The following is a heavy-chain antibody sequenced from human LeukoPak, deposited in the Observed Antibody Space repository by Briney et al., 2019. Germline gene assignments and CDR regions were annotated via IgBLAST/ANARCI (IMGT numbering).Heavy chain of an antibody. V-gene: IGHV4-34*01. CDR2: INHSGST. J-gene: IGHJ6*02. CDR3: ARGINVLLWFGELSPNYYYGMDV. CDR1: GGSFSGYY. Sequence: SETLSLTCAVYGGSFSGYYWSWIRQPPGKGLEWIGEINHSGSTNYNPSLKSRVTISVDTSKNQFSLKLTSVTAADTAVYYCARGINVLLWFGELSPNYYYGMDVRGPGNPVTVSS. D-gene: IGHD3-10*01.